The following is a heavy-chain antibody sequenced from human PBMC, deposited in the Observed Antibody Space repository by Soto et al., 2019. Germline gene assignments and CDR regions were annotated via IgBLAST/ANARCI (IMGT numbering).Heavy chain of an antibody. CDR1: GGSVSSGSYY. CDR3: ARRRQQLVRASFDY. Sequence: SETLSLTCTFSGGSVSSGSYYWSWLRQPPGKGLEWIGYVYNSGSTTYNPSLKGRVTISVDTSKNQFSLKLSSVTAADTAVYYCARRRQQLVRASFDYWGQGTLVTVSA. D-gene: IGHD6-13*01. V-gene: IGHV4-61*01. J-gene: IGHJ4*02. CDR2: VYNSGST.